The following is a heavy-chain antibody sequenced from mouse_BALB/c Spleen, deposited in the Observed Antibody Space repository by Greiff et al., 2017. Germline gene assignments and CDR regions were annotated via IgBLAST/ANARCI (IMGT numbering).Heavy chain of an antibody. CDR3: AKEAWFAY. J-gene: IGHJ3*01. Sequence: QVQLKESGPQLVRPGASVKISCKASGYSFTSYRMHWVKQRPGQGLEWIGMIDPSDSETRLNQKFKDKATLTVDKSSSTAYMQLSSPTSEDSAVYYCAKEAWFAYWGQGTLVTVSA. CDR2: IDPSDSET. CDR1: GYSFTSYR. V-gene: IGHV1S126*01.